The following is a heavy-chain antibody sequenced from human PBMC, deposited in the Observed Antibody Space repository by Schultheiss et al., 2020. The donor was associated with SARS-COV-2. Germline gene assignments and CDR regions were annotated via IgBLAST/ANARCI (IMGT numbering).Heavy chain of an antibody. CDR1: GGSISSSNW. D-gene: IGHD2-15*01. Sequence: SETLSLTCAVSGGSISSSNWWSWVRQPPGKGLEWIGEIYHSGSTNYNPSLKSRVTISLDTSKNQFSLKLSSVTAADTAVYYCARGQMVVAPRVNWFDPWGQGTLVTVSS. CDR3: ARGQMVVAPRVNWFDP. V-gene: IGHV4-4*02. CDR2: IYHSGST. J-gene: IGHJ5*02.